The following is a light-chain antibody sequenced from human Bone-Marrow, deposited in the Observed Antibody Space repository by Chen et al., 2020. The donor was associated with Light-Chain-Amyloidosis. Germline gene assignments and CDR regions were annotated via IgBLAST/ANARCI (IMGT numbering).Light chain of an antibody. V-gene: IGLV2-23*01. CDR2: EDT. Sequence: QSALTQPASVSGFPGQSITISCTGTNNDVGGHAFVSWYQRHPGKAPKFLIYEDTERASGVSHRFSAPKSGKAAALTISGLQAEDEADYYCSSFAAGSTWVFGGRTSLSVL. CDR1: NNDVGGHAF. J-gene: IGLJ3*02. CDR3: SSFAAGSTWV.